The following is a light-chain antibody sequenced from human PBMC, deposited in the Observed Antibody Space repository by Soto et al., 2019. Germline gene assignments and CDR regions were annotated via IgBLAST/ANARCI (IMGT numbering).Light chain of an antibody. CDR2: DIF. Sequence: EIVMTQSPATLSVSPGERATLSCRASQSVVRDLAWYQQKPVQAPRLFIYDIFIRATGVPTRISGSGSGTEFSHSISSRQSEDFAVYYCQQYNIWPLTFGGGTKVEIK. V-gene: IGKV3D-15*01. J-gene: IGKJ4*01. CDR1: QSVVRD. CDR3: QQYNIWPLT.